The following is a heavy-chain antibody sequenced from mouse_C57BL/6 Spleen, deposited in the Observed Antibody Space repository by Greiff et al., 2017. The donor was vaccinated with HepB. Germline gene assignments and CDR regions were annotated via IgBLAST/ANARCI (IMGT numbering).Heavy chain of an antibody. CDR2: IDPETGGT. J-gene: IGHJ2*01. V-gene: IGHV1-15*01. D-gene: IGHD2-1*01. CDR3: TRYYGNYLYYFDY. Sequence: VKLQESGAELVRPGASVTLSCKASGYTFTDYEMHWVKQTPVHGLEWIGAIDPETGGTAYNQKFKGKAILTADKSSSTAYMELRSLTSEDSAVYYCTRYYGNYLYYFDYWGQGTTLTVSS. CDR1: GYTFTDYE.